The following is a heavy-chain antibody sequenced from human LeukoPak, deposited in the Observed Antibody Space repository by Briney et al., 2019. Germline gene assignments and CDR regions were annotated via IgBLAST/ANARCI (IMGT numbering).Heavy chain of an antibody. Sequence: GSSLQISCKGSGYTFSNYWICGLRQMPGKGVGGVAIIYPGDSKTSYSASVQGQFTITADNAISTDCLQSSSLRASDSAMFYCAGMIVVEGAFDIWGQGTMVTVSS. D-gene: IGHD3/OR15-3a*01. CDR2: IYPGDSKT. V-gene: IGHV5-51*01. CDR1: GYTFSNYW. CDR3: AGMIVVEGAFDI. J-gene: IGHJ3*02.